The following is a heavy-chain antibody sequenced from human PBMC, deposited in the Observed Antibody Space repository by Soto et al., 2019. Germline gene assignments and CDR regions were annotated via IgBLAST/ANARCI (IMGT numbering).Heavy chain of an antibody. CDR3: ARDNTQYYDFWSGMDV. V-gene: IGHV4-59*01. J-gene: IGHJ6*04. D-gene: IGHD3-3*01. CDR2: IYYSGST. Sequence: SETLSLTCTVSGGSISSYYWSWIRQPPGKGLEWIGYIYYSGSTNSNPSLKSRVTISVDTSKNQFSLKLSSVTAANTAVYYCARDNTQYYDFWSGMDVWGKGTTVTVSS. CDR1: GGSISSYY.